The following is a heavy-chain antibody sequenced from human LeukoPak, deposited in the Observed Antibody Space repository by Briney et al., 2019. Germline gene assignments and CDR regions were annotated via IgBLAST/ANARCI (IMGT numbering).Heavy chain of an antibody. CDR1: GYTFTGHY. CDR3: ARGSPLLGPTKPFDY. CDR2: LNPNSGDT. V-gene: IGHV1-2*02. Sequence: ASVKVSCKASGYTFTGHYMHWVRQAPGQGIEWMGWLNPNSGDTNYAQKLQGRVAMTRDTSISTAYMEVSRLTSDDTAVYYCARGSPLLGPTKPFDYWGQGTLVTVSS. D-gene: IGHD1-26*01. J-gene: IGHJ4*02.